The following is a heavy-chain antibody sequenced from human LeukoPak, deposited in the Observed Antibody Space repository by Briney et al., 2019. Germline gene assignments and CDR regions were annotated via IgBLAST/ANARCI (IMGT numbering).Heavy chain of an antibody. CDR3: VKDPGEGYCSGGFCSIFDY. J-gene: IGHJ4*02. V-gene: IGHV3-23*01. CDR1: GFTFSSNA. D-gene: IGHD2-15*01. Sequence: GGSLRLSCAASGFTFSSNAMSWVRQAPGKGLEWVSGIGDTGTNTFYADSVKGRFTISRDNSKSTVYLQMNSLRAEDTAIYYCVKDPGEGYCSGGFCSIFDYWGQGALVTVSS. CDR2: IGDTGTNT.